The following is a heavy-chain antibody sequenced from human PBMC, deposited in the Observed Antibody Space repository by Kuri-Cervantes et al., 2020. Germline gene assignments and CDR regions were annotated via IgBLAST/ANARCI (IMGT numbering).Heavy chain of an antibody. Sequence: ASVKVSCKASGYTFTSYYMHWVRQAPGQGLEWMGIINPSGGSTSYAQKFQGRVTMTRDTSTSTVYMELSSLRSDDTAVYYCARDGSRGYMDVWGKGTTVTVSS. CDR2: INPSGGST. CDR1: GYTFTSYY. V-gene: IGHV1-46*01. D-gene: IGHD2-2*01. CDR3: ARDGSRGYMDV. J-gene: IGHJ6*03.